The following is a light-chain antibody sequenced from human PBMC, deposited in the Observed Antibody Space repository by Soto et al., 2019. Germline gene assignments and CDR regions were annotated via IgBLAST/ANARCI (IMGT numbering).Light chain of an antibody. Sequence: IVLPQSPGTLSLSHGERATLSCRASQSVSSSYLAWYQQKPGQAPRLLIYGASSRATGIPARFSGSGSGTDFTLTISSLQSEDFAVYYCQQYNSWPLTFGQGTKVDIK. CDR3: QQYNSWPLT. J-gene: IGKJ1*01. CDR1: QSVSSSY. V-gene: IGKV3-20*01. CDR2: GAS.